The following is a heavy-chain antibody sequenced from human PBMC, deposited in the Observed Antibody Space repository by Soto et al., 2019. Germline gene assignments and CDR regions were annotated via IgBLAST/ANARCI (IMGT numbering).Heavy chain of an antibody. CDR2: IIPILGIA. CDR1: GGTFSSYT. D-gene: IGHD5-12*01. J-gene: IGHJ4*02. V-gene: IGHV1-69*04. CDR3: ARDGVRGTKYSGSDY. Sequence: ASVKVSCKASGGTFSSYTISWVRQAPGQGLEWMGRIIPILGIANYAQKFQGRVTITADKSTSTAYMELSSLRSEDTAVYYCARDGVRGTKYSGSDYWGQGTLVTVSS.